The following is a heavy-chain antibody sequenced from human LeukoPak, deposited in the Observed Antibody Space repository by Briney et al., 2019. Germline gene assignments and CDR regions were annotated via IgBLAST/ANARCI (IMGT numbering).Heavy chain of an antibody. CDR1: GGSFSGYY. CDR2: INHSGST. D-gene: IGHD3-22*01. Sequence: PSETLSLTCAVYGGSFSGYYWSWIRQPPGKGLEWSGEINHSGSTNYNPSLKSRVTISVDTSKNQFSLKLSSVTAADTAVYYCARGETYYYDSSGYYYVWSFDYWGQGTLVTVSS. V-gene: IGHV4-34*01. CDR3: ARGETYYYDSSGYYYVWSFDY. J-gene: IGHJ4*02.